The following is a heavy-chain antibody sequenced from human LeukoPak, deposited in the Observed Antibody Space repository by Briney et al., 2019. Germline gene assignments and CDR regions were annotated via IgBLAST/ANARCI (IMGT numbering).Heavy chain of an antibody. Sequence: GGSLRLSCAASGFTVSSNYMSWVRQAPGKGLEWVSVIYSGGSTYYADSVKGRFTISRDNSKNTLYLQMNSLRAEDTAVYYCASFGSIAAAGTVFDYWGQGTLVTVSS. CDR1: GFTVSSNY. CDR2: IYSGGST. CDR3: ASFGSIAAAGTVFDY. J-gene: IGHJ4*02. D-gene: IGHD6-13*01. V-gene: IGHV3-53*01.